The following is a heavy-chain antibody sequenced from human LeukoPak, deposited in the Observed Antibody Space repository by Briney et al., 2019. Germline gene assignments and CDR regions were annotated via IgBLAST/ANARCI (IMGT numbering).Heavy chain of an antibody. J-gene: IGHJ6*02. CDR1: RFTFSDYY. CDR2: ISSSGSTI. D-gene: IGHD6-13*01. V-gene: IGHV3-11*01. Sequence: GGSLRLSCAASRFTFSDYYMSWIRQAPGKGLEWVSYISSSGSTIYYADSVKGRFTISRDNAKNSLYLQMNSLRAEDTAVYYCARDLRIAAAGNFYYYYGMDVWGQGTTVTVSS. CDR3: ARDLRIAAAGNFYYYYGMDV.